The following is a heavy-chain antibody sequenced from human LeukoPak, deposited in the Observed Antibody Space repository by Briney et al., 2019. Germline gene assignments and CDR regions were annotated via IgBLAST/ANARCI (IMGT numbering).Heavy chain of an antibody. CDR2: IYYSGST. CDR3: ARENSSSFPY. J-gene: IGHJ4*02. V-gene: IGHV4-39*07. Sequence: PSETLSLTCTVSGGSISSSSYYWGWIRQPPGKGLEWIGSIYYSGSTYYNPSLKSRVTISVDTSKNQFSLKLSSVTAADTAVYYCARENSSSFPYWGQGTLVTVSS. CDR1: GGSISSSSYY. D-gene: IGHD6-13*01.